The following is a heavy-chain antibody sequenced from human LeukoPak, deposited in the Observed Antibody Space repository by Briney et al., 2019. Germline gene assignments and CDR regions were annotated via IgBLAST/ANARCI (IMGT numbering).Heavy chain of an antibody. CDR1: GLTFSSNA. CDR3: ASGLYGQTVDY. CDR2: ISYDGSNK. V-gene: IGHV3-30*01. J-gene: IGHJ4*02. D-gene: IGHD2/OR15-2a*01. Sequence: GGSLRLSCAASGLTFSSNAMHWVRQAPGKGLEWVAVISYDGSNKYYADSVKGRFTISRDNSKNTLYLQMNSLRAEDTAVYYCASGLYGQTVDYWGQGTLVTVSS.